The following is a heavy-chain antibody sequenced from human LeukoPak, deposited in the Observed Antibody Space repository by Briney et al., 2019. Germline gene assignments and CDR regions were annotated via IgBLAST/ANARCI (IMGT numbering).Heavy chain of an antibody. CDR1: GFTVSSNY. V-gene: IGHV3-53*05. Sequence: PGGSLRLSCAASGFTVSSNYMSWVRQAPGKGLEWVSVIYSGGSTYYADSVKGRFTISRDNSKNTLYLQMNSLRAEDTAVYYCARDSQWELQYYFDYWGQGTLVTVSS. CDR3: ARDSQWELQYYFDY. CDR2: IYSGGST. D-gene: IGHD1-26*01. J-gene: IGHJ4*02.